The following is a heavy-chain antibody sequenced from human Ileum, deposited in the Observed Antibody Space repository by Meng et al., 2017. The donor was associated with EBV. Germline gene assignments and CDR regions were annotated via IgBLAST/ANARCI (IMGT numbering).Heavy chain of an antibody. CDR1: GGSFTDYY. D-gene: IGHD1-26*01. CDR3: ARRGSYGGGCDY. J-gene: IGHJ4*02. CDR2: INPSEGP. V-gene: IGHV4-34*01. Sequence: VTIHELGAGLLWPSVTCPLTCAVYGGSFTDYYWTWIRQPPGKGLEWIGEINPSEGPNYNPSLKSRVTISVDTSKNQFSLKMNSLTAADTAIYYCARRGSYGGGCDYWGQGTLVTVSS.